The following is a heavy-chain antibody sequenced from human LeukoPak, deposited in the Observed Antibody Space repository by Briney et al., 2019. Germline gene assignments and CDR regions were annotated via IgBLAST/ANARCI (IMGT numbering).Heavy chain of an antibody. V-gene: IGHV4-34*01. CDR1: GGSFSGYS. CDR2: INDSGNT. CDR3: GSFLGDW. Sequence: AETLCLTCAVYGGSFSGYSWSWIRQPPGKGLGWIGEINDSGNTTYNPSLKSRVTTSVDTYTNHSFLKLSPVTAADTAVYYFGSFLGDWWGEGTLVAVSS. D-gene: IGHD3-9*01. J-gene: IGHJ4*02.